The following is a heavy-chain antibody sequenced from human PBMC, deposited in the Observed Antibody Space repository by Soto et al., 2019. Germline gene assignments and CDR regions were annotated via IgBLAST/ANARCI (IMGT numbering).Heavy chain of an antibody. CDR1: GGTFSSYA. Sequence: ASVKVSCKASGGTFSSYAISWVRQAPGQGLEWMGGIIPIFGTANYAQKFQGRVTITADESTSTAYMELSSLRSEDTAVYYCARAEAVPNNWFDPWGQGTLVTVSS. CDR2: IIPIFGTA. J-gene: IGHJ5*02. D-gene: IGHD6-19*01. CDR3: ARAEAVPNNWFDP. V-gene: IGHV1-69*13.